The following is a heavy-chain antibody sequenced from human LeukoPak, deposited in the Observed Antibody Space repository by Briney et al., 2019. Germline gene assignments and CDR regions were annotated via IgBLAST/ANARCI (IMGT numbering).Heavy chain of an antibody. J-gene: IGHJ4*02. Sequence: GGSLRLSCAASGFTFSSYSINWVRQAPGKGLEWVSYISSSSSTIYYADSVKGRFTISRDNAKNSLYLQMNSLRAEDTAVYYCARPVDTAMVTFDYWGQGTMVTVSS. V-gene: IGHV3-48*01. D-gene: IGHD5-18*01. CDR2: ISSSSSTI. CDR1: GFTFSSYS. CDR3: ARPVDTAMVTFDY.